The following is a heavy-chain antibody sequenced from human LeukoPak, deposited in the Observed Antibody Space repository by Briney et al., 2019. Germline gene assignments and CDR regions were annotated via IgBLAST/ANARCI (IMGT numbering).Heavy chain of an antibody. CDR2: LNPSGGST. CDR1: GYTFTGYY. J-gene: IGHJ4*02. D-gene: IGHD6-13*01. Sequence: ASVKVSCKASGYTFTGYYMHWVRQAPGQGLEWMGILNPSGGSTTYAQKFQGRVTMTRDTPTNTVYMELSSLRSEDTAVYYCATSYSSSWSDYWGQGTLVTVSS. CDR3: ATSYSSSWSDY. V-gene: IGHV1-46*01.